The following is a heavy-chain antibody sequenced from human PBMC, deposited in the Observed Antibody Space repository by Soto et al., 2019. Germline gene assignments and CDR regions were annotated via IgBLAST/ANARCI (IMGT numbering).Heavy chain of an antibody. D-gene: IGHD3-10*01. CDR3: AANSLGGGSQGDV. CDR1: GDTFSSYS. Sequence: QVRLVQSGAEVNKPGSSVKVSCMASGDTFSSYSISWVRQAPGQGLEWMGGIVPIFGTTVYAPRMQGRVTITADGPTSTSYMELSGLRFEDTAIYYCAANSLGGGSQGDVWGQGTTVTVSS. V-gene: IGHV1-69*01. J-gene: IGHJ6*02. CDR2: IVPIFGTT.